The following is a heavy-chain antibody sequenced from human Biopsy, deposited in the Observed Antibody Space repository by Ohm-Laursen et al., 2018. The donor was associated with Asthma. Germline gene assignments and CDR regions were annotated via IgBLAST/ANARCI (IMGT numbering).Heavy chain of an antibody. Sequence: ASVKVSCKTSGYTFNSAGITWVRQAPGQGLEWMGWISVYNGNTKIAQKLQDRVTMITDTSTSTAYMELRSLRSDDTAVYFCARAVDYSHYYGIDVWGQGTAVTVS. D-gene: IGHD3-10*01. V-gene: IGHV1-18*01. J-gene: IGHJ6*02. CDR1: GYTFNSAG. CDR3: ARAVDYSHYYGIDV. CDR2: ISVYNGNT.